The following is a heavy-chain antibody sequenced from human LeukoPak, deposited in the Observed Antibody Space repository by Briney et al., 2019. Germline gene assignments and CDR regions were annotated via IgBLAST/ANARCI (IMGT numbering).Heavy chain of an antibody. Sequence: ASVKVSCKASGYTFTSYGISWVRQAPGQGLEWMGWINPNSGGTNYAQKFQGRVTMTRDTSISTAYMELSRLRSDDTAVYYCAKGWDSSSWYGGFNWFDPWGQGTLVTVSS. J-gene: IGHJ5*02. V-gene: IGHV1-2*02. CDR2: INPNSGGT. CDR1: GYTFTSYG. D-gene: IGHD6-13*01. CDR3: AKGWDSSSWYGGFNWFDP.